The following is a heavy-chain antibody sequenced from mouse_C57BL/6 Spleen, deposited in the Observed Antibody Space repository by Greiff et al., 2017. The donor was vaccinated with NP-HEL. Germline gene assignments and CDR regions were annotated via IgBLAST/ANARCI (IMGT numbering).Heavy chain of an antibody. J-gene: IGHJ4*01. D-gene: IGHD6-5*01. Sequence: QVQLQQPGAELVMPGASVKLSCKASGYTFTSYWMHWVKQRPGQGLEWIGEIDPSDSYTNYNQKFKGKATLTVDKSSSTAYMQLSSLTSEDTAVYYCASANPMFRDVMDYWGQGTPVTVS. CDR3: ASANPMFRDVMDY. CDR1: GYTFTSYW. V-gene: IGHV1-69*01. CDR2: IDPSDSYT.